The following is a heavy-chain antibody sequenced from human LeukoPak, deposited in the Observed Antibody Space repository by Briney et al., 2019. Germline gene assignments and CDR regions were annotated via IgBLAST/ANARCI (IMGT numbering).Heavy chain of an antibody. V-gene: IGHV3-11*01. CDR2: ISSSGSTI. CDR1: GFTFSDYY. Sequence: GGSLRLSCAASGFTFSDYYMSWIRQAPGKGLEWVSYISSSGSTIYYADSVKGRFTISRDNAKNSLYLQKNSLRAEDTAVYYCARGHLNPWIQLWKRDAFDIWGQGTMVTVSS. D-gene: IGHD5-18*01. J-gene: IGHJ3*02. CDR3: ARGHLNPWIQLWKRDAFDI.